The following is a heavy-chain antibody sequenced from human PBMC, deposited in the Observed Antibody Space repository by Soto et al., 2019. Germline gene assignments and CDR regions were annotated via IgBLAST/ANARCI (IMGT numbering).Heavy chain of an antibody. CDR2: IKPVSDTT. Sequence: QIRLVQSGSEVAKPGSSVRVSCKDSGDTFGRFNINWVRQAPGQGLEWMGGIKPVSDTTNYAPRFQGRVTFTADASTDTVYMKLSRLRSEDTAIYYCARDPSTVNKLIGVWFDPWGQGTLVTVSS. V-gene: IGHV1-69*01. D-gene: IGHD4-4*01. CDR3: ARDPSTVNKLIGVWFDP. CDR1: GDTFGRFN. J-gene: IGHJ5*02.